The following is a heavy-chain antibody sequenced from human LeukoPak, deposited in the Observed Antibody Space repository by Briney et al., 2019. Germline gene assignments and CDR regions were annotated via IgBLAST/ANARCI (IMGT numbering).Heavy chain of an antibody. CDR1: GFTFSSYA. CDR2: ISTSGGDT. D-gene: IGHD3-22*01. CDR3: ARDNYDSSGYYRRDAFDI. Sequence: PGGSLRLSCAASGFTFSSYAMSWVRQPPGKGLEWVSAISTSGGDTYYADSVKGRFTFSRDNAKNSLYLQMNSLRAEDTAVYYCARDNYDSSGYYRRDAFDIWGQGTMVTVSS. J-gene: IGHJ3*02. V-gene: IGHV3-23*01.